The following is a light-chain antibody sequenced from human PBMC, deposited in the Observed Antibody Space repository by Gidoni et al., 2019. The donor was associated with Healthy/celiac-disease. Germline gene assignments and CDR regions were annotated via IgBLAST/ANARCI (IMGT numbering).Light chain of an antibody. CDR2: DAS. V-gene: IGKV3-11*01. CDR3: QQRSNWPPWLT. Sequence: EIVLTPSHATLSLAPVEIATRSCSASQSVSSYLAWYQQKPGQSPSLLIYDASNRATGIPARFSGSGSGTDFTLTISSLEPEDFAVYYCQQRSNWPPWLTFGGGTKVEIK. CDR1: QSVSSY. J-gene: IGKJ4*01.